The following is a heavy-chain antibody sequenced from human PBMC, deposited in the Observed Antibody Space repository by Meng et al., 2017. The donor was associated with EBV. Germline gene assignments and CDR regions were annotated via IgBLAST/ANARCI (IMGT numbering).Heavy chain of an antibody. Sequence: VQVVGSGGGLVKPGGSLRLSCAASGFTFSNYAMGWVRQAPGKGLEWVSALTSSGASTYYADSVTGRFTISRDNSKNTLYLQMNTLRAEDTAVYYCAKDQLARYYYYGLDVWGQGTMVTVSS. D-gene: IGHD6-6*01. J-gene: IGHJ6*02. CDR1: GFTFSNYA. CDR2: LTSSGAST. CDR3: AKDQLARYYYYGLDV. V-gene: IGHV3-23*04.